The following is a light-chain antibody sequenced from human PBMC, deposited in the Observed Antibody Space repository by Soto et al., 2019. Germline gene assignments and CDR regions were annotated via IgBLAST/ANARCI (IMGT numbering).Light chain of an antibody. CDR3: QQYDTWPPNLLT. V-gene: IGKV3D-15*01. Sequence: EIVMTQSPVSLSVSPGEGATLSCRASQGIATSLAWYHHKPGQPPKLLIFGASIRASGVPARFSGSGSGTEFTLSITSPQSEDFGTYYCQQYDTWPPNLLTFGGGTKVEIK. CDR2: GAS. J-gene: IGKJ4*01. CDR1: QGIATS.